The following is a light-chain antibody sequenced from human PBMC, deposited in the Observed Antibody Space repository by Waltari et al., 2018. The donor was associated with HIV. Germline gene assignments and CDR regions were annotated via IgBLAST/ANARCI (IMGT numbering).Light chain of an antibody. J-gene: IGKJ4*01. CDR2: AAS. CDR1: QSISSY. Sequence: DIQMTQSPSSLSASVGDRVTITCRANQSISSYLNWYQQKPGKAPKFLIYAASNLQSGVPSRFSGSGSGTDFTLTISSLHPEDFATYYCQQSYTTPQVTFGGGTKVEIK. V-gene: IGKV1-39*01. CDR3: QQSYTTPQVT.